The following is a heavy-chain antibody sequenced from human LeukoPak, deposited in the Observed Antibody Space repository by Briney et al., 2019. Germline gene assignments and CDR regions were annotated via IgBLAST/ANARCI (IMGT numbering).Heavy chain of an antibody. CDR2: ISGSGDST. CDR3: AKGGAVSSKSITMVRGTRRYYYYMDV. V-gene: IGHV3-23*01. CDR1: GFTFSSYA. Sequence: GGSLRLSCAASGFTFSSYAMSWVRQAPGKGLEWVSTISGSGDSTYYADSVKGRFTISRDNSKNTLYLQMNSLRAEDTAVYYCAKGGAVSSKSITMVRGTRRYYYYMDVWGKGTTVTISS. D-gene: IGHD3-10*01. J-gene: IGHJ6*03.